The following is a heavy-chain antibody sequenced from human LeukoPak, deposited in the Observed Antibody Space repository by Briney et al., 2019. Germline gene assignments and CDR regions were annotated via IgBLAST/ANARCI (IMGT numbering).Heavy chain of an antibody. J-gene: IGHJ3*02. CDR2: ISGSGDNT. V-gene: IGHV3-23*01. D-gene: IGHD2-2*01. Sequence: PGGSLRLSCAASGFTFTNDFMTWVRQAPGKGLEWVSTISGSGDNTYYADSVKGRFTISRDNSKNTLYLQMNSLRAEDTAVYYCAKDQRKYCSRSSCYVFDIWGQGTVVTVSS. CDR1: GFTFTNDF. CDR3: AKDQRKYCSRSSCYVFDI.